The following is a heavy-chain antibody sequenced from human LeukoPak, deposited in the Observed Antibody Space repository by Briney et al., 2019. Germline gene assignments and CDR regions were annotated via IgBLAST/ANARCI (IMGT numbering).Heavy chain of an antibody. J-gene: IGHJ4*02. D-gene: IGHD3-9*01. CDR3: AKDLAPYYDILTDPLRGFDY. V-gene: IGHV3-53*01. CDR2: IYGDSRT. CDR1: GFTVSSNF. Sequence: GGSLRLSCAASGFTVSSNFMSWVRQAPGKGLEWVSVIYGDSRTYYADSVKGRFTISRDNSKNTLYLQMNSLRAEDTAVYYCAKDLAPYYDILTDPLRGFDYWGQGTLVTVSS.